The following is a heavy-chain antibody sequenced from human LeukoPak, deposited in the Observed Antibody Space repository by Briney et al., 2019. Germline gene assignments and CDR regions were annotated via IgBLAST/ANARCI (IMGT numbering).Heavy chain of an antibody. Sequence: SETLSLTCAVYGGSFSDYSWTWIRQPPGKGLEWIGEINHSGGTNHNPSLMSRVIMSVDTSKNQFSLKLSSVTAADTAVYYCARVLITGTTDYWGQGTLVTVSS. V-gene: IGHV4-34*01. CDR3: ARVLITGTTDY. CDR1: GGSFSDYS. J-gene: IGHJ4*02. CDR2: INHSGGT. D-gene: IGHD1-7*01.